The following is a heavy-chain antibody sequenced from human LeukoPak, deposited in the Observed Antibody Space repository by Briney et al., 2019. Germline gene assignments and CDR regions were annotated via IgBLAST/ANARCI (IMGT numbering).Heavy chain of an antibody. V-gene: IGHV4-34*01. J-gene: IGHJ4*02. D-gene: IGHD3-22*01. CDR1: GGSFSGYY. CDR2: INHSGST. Sequence: SETLSLTCAVYGGSFSGYYWSWIRQPPGKGLEWIGEINHSGSTNYDPSLKSRVTISVDTSKNRFSLKVSSVTAADTAVYYCGRVGYNDYDYYDTSGYFDYWGQGTLVTVSS. CDR3: GRVGYNDYDYYDTSGYFDY.